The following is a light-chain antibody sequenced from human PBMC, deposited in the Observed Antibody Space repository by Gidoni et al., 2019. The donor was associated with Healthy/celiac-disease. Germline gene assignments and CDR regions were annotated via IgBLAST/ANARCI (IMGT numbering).Light chain of an antibody. CDR3: QSYDSSLSGSV. CDR2: GTS. Sequence: QSVLTQPPSVSGAPAQRVTISCTGSSSNIGAGYDVHWYQQLPGTAPKLLIYGTSNRPSGVPDRFSGSKSGTSASLAITGLQAADEADYYCQSYDSSLSGSVFGGGTKLTVL. CDR1: SSNIGAGYD. J-gene: IGLJ3*02. V-gene: IGLV1-40*01.